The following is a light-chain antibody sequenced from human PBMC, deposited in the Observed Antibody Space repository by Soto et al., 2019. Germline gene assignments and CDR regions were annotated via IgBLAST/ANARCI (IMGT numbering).Light chain of an antibody. V-gene: IGLV2-11*01. CDR2: DVT. CDR3: CSHAGTFTFV. Sequence: QSALTQPRPVSGSPGESVTISCTGTSSDVRTYNYVSWYQQQPDKAPKLVIYDVTERPSGVPDRFSGSKSDNTASLTISGLQAEDEADYYCCSHAGTFTFVFGTGTKVTVL. CDR1: SSDVRTYNY. J-gene: IGLJ1*01.